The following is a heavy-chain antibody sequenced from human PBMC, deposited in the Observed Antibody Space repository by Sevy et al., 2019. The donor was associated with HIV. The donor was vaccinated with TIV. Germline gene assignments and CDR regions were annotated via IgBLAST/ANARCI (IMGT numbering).Heavy chain of an antibody. Sequence: GGSLRLSCAASGFTFDSYAMHWVRQVEGKGLEWVSTISGSVYATYYADSVKGRFIISRDTSRNTLYLQMNSLRFEDSAVYFGAKDRVTVFGVVVTFDSWGQGTLVTVSS. J-gene: IGHJ4*02. CDR3: AKDRVTVFGVVVTFDS. D-gene: IGHD3-3*01. V-gene: IGHV3-23*01. CDR1: GFTFDSYA. CDR2: ISGSVYAT.